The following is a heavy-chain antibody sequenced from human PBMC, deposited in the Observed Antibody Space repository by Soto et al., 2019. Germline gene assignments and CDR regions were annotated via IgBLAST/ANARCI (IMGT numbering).Heavy chain of an antibody. V-gene: IGHV4-59*08. J-gene: IGHJ4*02. CDR3: ARQTAVNAVPFDY. CDR2: IYSTGTT. Sequence: SETLSLTCTVSGGSISSYYWTWIRQPPGKGLEWIGYIYSTGTTNYNPSLKSRVTISVDTSKNQFSLKLSSLTAADTAVYYCARQTAVNAVPFDYWVQGSLVTVSP. CDR1: GGSISSYY. D-gene: IGHD6-19*01.